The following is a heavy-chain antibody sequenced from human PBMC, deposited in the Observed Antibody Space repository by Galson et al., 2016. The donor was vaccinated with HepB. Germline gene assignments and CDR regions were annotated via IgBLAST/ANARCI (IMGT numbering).Heavy chain of an antibody. D-gene: IGHD3-10*01. CDR1: NDSISSYNW. V-gene: IGHV4/OR15-8*02. J-gene: IGHJ4*02. Sequence: SETLSLTCIVSNDSISSYNWWIWVRQSPAKGLEWIGEIFHDGSANYNPSLKSRVTMSIDKSRNQFSLNLNSVTAADTAFYFCARGSHYGRHYFDFWGQGSLVTVSS. CDR3: ARGSHYGRHYFDF. CDR2: IFHDGSA.